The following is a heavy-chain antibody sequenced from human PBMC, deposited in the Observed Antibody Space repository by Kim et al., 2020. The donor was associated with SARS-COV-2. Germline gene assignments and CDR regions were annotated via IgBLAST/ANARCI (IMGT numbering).Heavy chain of an antibody. V-gene: IGHV3-7*03. CDR1: GFTFNNFW. Sequence: GGSLRLSCAASGFTFNNFWMSWVRQAPGEGLECVANINQDGSAKFYVGSVRGRFTVSRDNAENSLYLQMSGLRAEDTAVYYRARDFSGSKDAFDIWGQGTMFTVSS. CDR3: ARDFSGSKDAFDI. D-gene: IGHD6-19*01. J-gene: IGHJ3*02. CDR2: INQDGSAK.